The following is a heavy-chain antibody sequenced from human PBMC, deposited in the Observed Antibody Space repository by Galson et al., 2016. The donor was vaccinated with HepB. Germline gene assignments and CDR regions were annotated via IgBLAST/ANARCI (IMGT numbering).Heavy chain of an antibody. J-gene: IGHJ1*01. V-gene: IGHV3-9*01. CDR2: ISWNSGSI. D-gene: IGHD1-26*01. CDR3: AQDKASMAVGATNFQH. Sequence: SLRLSCAASGFIFKDYAMHWVRHAPGKGLEWVSSISWNSGSIGYADSVKGRFTISRDNAKNSLDLQMNSLRAEDTASYYCAQDKASMAVGATNFQHWGQGTLVTVSS. CDR1: GFIFKDYA.